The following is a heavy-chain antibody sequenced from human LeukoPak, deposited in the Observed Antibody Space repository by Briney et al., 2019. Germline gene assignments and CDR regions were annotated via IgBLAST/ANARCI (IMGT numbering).Heavy chain of an antibody. V-gene: IGHV3-23*01. CDR2: ISGSGGST. CDR3: AKAGLSSTVTTGYFDY. CDR1: GFTFSSYA. Sequence: GGSLRLSCAASGFTFSSYAMSWVRQAPGKGLEWVSAISGSGGSTYYADSVKGRFTISRDNSKNTLYLQMNSLRAEDTAVYYCAKAGLSSTVTTGYFDYWGQGTLVTVSS. J-gene: IGHJ4*02. D-gene: IGHD4-17*01.